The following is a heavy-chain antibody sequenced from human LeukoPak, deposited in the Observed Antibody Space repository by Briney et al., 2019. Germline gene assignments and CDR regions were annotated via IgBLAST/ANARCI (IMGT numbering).Heavy chain of an antibody. V-gene: IGHV1-2*02. CDR1: GYTFTGYW. CDR2: INPNSGGT. D-gene: IGHD3-22*01. Sequence: ASVKVSCKAFGYTFTGYWMHWVRQAPGQGLEWMGWINPNSGGTNYAQKFQGRVTMTRDTSISTAYMELSRLRSDDTAVYYCARHKGNYDSSGYYSPQGAFDIWGQGTMVTVSS. CDR3: ARHKGNYDSSGYYSPQGAFDI. J-gene: IGHJ3*02.